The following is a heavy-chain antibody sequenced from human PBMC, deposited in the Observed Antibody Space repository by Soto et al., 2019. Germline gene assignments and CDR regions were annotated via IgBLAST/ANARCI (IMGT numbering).Heavy chain of an antibody. J-gene: IGHJ4*02. CDR1: GFSLSNARMG. D-gene: IGHD3-22*01. V-gene: IGHV2-26*01. CDR3: ARIKSKIDYDSGGSIKLFDY. Sequence: ESGPTLVNPTETLTLTCTVSGFSLSNARMGVSWIRQPPGKALEWLAHIFSNDEKSYSTSLKSRLNISKDTSKSQVVLTMTNMDPVDTATYYCARIKSKIDYDSGGSIKLFDYWGQGALVTVSS. CDR2: IFSNDEK.